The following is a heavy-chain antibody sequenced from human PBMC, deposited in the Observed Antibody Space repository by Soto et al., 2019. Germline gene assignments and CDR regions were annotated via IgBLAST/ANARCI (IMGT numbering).Heavy chain of an antibody. CDR3: ARGWWEREGYLMDV. V-gene: IGHV4-39*01. J-gene: IGHJ6*02. CDR1: GDSISNSNYY. CDR2: IYYSGIT. Sequence: SETLSLTCTVSGDSISNSNYYWGWIRQPPGKGLEWIANIYYSGITYCNPSLKSRVAISVDTSKNQFSLKLSFVTAADTVIYYCARGWWEREGYLMDVWGQGTTVTVSS. D-gene: IGHD1-26*01.